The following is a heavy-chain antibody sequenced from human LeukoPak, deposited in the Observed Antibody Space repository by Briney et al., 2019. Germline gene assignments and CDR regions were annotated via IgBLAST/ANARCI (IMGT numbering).Heavy chain of an antibody. V-gene: IGHV3-30*18. CDR3: AKSHDSSGYSIDY. Sequence: SGRSLRLSCAASGFTFRSYGMHWVRQAPGKGLEWVAVISYDGSNKYYADSVKGRFTISRDNSKNTLYLQMNSLRAEDTAVYYCAKSHDSSGYSIDYWGQGTLVTVSS. CDR2: ISYDGSNK. J-gene: IGHJ4*02. CDR1: GFTFRSYG. D-gene: IGHD3-22*01.